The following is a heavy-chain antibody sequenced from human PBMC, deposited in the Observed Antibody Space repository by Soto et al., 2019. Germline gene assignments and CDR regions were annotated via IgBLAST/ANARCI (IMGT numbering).Heavy chain of an antibody. J-gene: IGHJ4*02. CDR1: GFTFSSYW. CDR3: ARLLRIAVAGHFDY. Sequence: EVQLVESGGGLVQPGGSLRLSCAASGFTFSSYWMSWVRQAPGTGLEWVANLKQGGSEKYYVDSVKGRFTISRDNPKNALYLQMNSLRAEDTAVYDCARLLRIAVAGHFDYWGQGTLVTVSS. V-gene: IGHV3-7*05. D-gene: IGHD6-19*01. CDR2: LKQGGSEK.